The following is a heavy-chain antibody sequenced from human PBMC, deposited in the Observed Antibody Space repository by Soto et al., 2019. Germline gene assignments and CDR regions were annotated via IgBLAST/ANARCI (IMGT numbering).Heavy chain of an antibody. Sequence: PQWKVSCKASGGTFSSYAISWVRQAPGQGLEWMGGIIPIFGTANYAQKFQGRVTITADESTSTAYMELSSLRSEDTAVYYCQKIAAAGTRYFDYWGQGTLVTVS. CDR1: GGTFSSYA. CDR2: IIPIFGTA. V-gene: IGHV1-69*13. CDR3: QKIAAAGTRYFDY. D-gene: IGHD6-13*01. J-gene: IGHJ4*02.